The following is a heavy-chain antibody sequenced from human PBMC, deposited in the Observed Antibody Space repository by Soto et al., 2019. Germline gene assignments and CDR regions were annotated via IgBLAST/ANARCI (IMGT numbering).Heavy chain of an antibody. Sequence: QVQLQELGPGLVKPSETLSVTCSVSGGSISTYFWSWFRQYPGRSLEWIGYINEKRETKYSSSLLSRATISVDVSSNHFSRQMISVTAADTVTYYCARDACRVGNCDPPGYFDCWGSGARVTVSS. CDR1: GGSISTYF. J-gene: IGHJ2*01. D-gene: IGHD2-15*01. CDR3: ARDACRVGNCDPPGYFDC. CDR2: INEKRET. V-gene: IGHV4-59*01.